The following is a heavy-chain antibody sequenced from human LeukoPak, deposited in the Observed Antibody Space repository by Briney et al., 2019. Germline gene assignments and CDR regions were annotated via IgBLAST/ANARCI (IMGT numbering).Heavy chain of an antibody. D-gene: IGHD5-12*01. V-gene: IGHV1-69*13. CDR1: GGTFSRYA. J-gene: IGHJ4*02. Sequence: ASVKVSCKASGGTFSRYAISWVRQAPGQGLEWMGGIIPIFGTANYAQKFQGRVTITADESTSTAYMEVSSLRSEDSAVYYCARAYSGYDFFDYWGQGILVTVSS. CDR3: ARAYSGYDFFDY. CDR2: IIPIFGTA.